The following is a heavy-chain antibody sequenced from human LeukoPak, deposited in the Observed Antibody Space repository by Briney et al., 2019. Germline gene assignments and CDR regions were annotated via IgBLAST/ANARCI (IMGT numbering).Heavy chain of an antibody. Sequence: GASVKVSCKASGYRFSSYGISWVRQAPGQGLEWMGWISAHNGNTNYAQKLQDRVTMITDTSTSTAYMELRSLRSDDTAVYYCARDGHHYDRRDYSNLDYWGQGTLVTVSS. CDR1: GYRFSSYG. CDR3: ARDGHHYDRRDYSNLDY. J-gene: IGHJ4*02. D-gene: IGHD3-22*01. V-gene: IGHV1-18*01. CDR2: ISAHNGNT.